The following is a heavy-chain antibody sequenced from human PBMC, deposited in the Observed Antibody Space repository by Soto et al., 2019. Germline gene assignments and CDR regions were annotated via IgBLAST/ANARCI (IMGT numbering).Heavy chain of an antibody. CDR2: FDPEDGET. V-gene: IGHV1-24*01. J-gene: IGHJ4*02. D-gene: IGHD1-1*01. CDR1: GYTLTELS. CDR3: ATYNWNEVSVRNY. Sequence: ASVKVSCKVSGYTLTELSLHWVRQAPGKGLEWMGGFDPEDGETIYAQKFQGRVTMTEDTSTDTAYMELSSLRSEDTAVYYCATYNWNEVSVRNYWGQGTLVTVSS.